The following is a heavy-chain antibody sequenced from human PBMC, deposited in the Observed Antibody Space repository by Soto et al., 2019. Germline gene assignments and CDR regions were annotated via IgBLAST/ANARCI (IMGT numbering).Heavy chain of an antibody. V-gene: IGHV3-11*01. CDR1: GFTFSDYY. CDR3: ARDRGYSYGPTAYYYYGMDV. J-gene: IGHJ6*02. D-gene: IGHD5-18*01. Sequence: GGSLRLSCAASGFTFSDYYISWIRQAPGKGLEWVSYISSSGSTIYYADSVKGRFTISRDNAKNSLYLQMNSLRAEDTAVYYCARDRGYSYGPTAYYYYGMDVWGQGTTVTVSS. CDR2: ISSSGSTI.